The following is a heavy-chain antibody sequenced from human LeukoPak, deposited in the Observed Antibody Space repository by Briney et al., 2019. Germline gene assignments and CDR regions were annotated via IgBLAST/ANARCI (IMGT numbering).Heavy chain of an antibody. CDR2: IYTSGST. J-gene: IGHJ3*02. Sequence: SDTLSLTCTVSGGSISSYYWSWIRQPAGEGLEWIGRIYTSGSTSGNTIYNPSLKSRVAMSVDTSKNQFSLKVSSMTAADTAVYYCARDRGYDSSGYPLYAFDIWGQGTMVTVSS. CDR3: ARDRGYDSSGYPLYAFDI. D-gene: IGHD3-22*01. V-gene: IGHV4-4*07. CDR1: GGSISSYY.